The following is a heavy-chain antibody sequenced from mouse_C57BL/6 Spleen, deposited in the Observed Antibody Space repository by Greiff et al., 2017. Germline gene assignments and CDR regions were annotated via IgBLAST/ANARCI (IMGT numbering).Heavy chain of an antibody. CDR1: GYSITSGYY. J-gene: IGHJ2*01. CDR3: AREELGNYFDY. Sequence: VQLQQSGPGLVKPSQSLSLTCSVTGYSITSGYYWNWIRPFPGNKLEWMGYISYDGSNNYNPSPKNRISITRDTSKNQFFLKWNSVTTEDTATNYCAREELGNYFDYWGQGTTLTVSS. V-gene: IGHV3-6*01. CDR2: ISYDGSN. D-gene: IGHD4-1*01.